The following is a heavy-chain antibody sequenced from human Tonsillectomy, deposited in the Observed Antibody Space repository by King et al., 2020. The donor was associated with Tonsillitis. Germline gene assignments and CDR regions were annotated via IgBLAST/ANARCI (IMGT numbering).Heavy chain of an antibody. CDR1: GFTFDDYA. Sequence: VQLVESGGGVVQPGGSLRLSCAASGFTFDDYAMHWVRQAPGKGLEWVSLISGHGGSTYYADSVKGRFTISRDNSRSSLYLQMNSLRTEDTAFYYCAKDSYASGSYFRGVGYWGQGTLVTVSS. CDR3: AKDSYASGSYFRGVGY. CDR2: ISGHGGST. J-gene: IGHJ4*02. D-gene: IGHD3-10*01. V-gene: IGHV3-43*02.